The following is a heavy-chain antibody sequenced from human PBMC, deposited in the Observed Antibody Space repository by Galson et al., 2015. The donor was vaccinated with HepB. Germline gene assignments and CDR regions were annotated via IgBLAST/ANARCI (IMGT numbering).Heavy chain of an antibody. CDR2: INPKSGGT. J-gene: IGHJ4*02. Sequence: SVKVSCKASGYTFPDYYIHGVRQAPGQGLEWMGRINPKSGGTNFAQKFQGRVTMTRDTSISTAYMELSSLRSDDTAFYYCARGTHILVVVAANFDYWGQGTLVTVSS. D-gene: IGHD2-15*01. CDR3: ARGTHILVVVAANFDY. CDR1: GYTFPDYY. V-gene: IGHV1-2*06.